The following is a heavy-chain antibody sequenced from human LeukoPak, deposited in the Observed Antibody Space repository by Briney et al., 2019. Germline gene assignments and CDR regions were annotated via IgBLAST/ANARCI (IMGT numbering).Heavy chain of an antibody. CDR2: IWYDGSNK. V-gene: IGHV3-33*06. CDR3: AKDRSGSRYYFDY. D-gene: IGHD1-26*01. J-gene: IGHJ4*02. Sequence: GRSLRLSCAASGFTFSSYGMHWVRQAPGKGLEWVAVIWYDGSNKYYADSVKGRFTISRDNSKNTLYLQMNSLRAEDTAVYYCAKDRSGSRYYFDYWGQGTLVTVSS. CDR1: GFTFSSYG.